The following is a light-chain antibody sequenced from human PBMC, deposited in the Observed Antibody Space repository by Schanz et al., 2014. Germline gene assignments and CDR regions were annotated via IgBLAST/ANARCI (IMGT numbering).Light chain of an antibody. Sequence: QSVLTQPPSVSGAPGQRVTISCTGSSSNIGAGFDVHWYQQLPGKAPKLLISGNNNRPSGVPDRFSGSKSGTSASLAITGLQAEDEADYYCAAWDDSLNGVLFGGGTKVTVL. CDR2: GNN. J-gene: IGLJ2*01. V-gene: IGLV1-40*01. CDR1: SSNIGAGFD. CDR3: AAWDDSLNGVL.